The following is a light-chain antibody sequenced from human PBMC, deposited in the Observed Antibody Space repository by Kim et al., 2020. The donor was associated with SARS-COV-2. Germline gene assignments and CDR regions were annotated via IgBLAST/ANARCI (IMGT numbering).Light chain of an antibody. J-gene: IGKJ2*01. V-gene: IGKV1-39*01. CDR2: AAS. Sequence: LSATVGDRVTITCRASQSISTYLTWYQHKPGKVPKLLIYAASRLQSGVPSRFSGSGSGTDFTLTISSLQPEDFATYYCQQSYNTPAFGQGTKLEI. CDR1: QSISTY. CDR3: QQSYNTPA.